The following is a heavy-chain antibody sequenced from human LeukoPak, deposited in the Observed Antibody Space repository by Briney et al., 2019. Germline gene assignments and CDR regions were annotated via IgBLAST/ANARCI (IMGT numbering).Heavy chain of an antibody. J-gene: IGHJ4*02. CDR2: INPSGGST. V-gene: IGHV1-46*01. CDR3: ASPLLRLGELSLIY. Sequence: ASVKVSCKTSGYTFTSYYMHWVRQAPGQGLEWMGIINPSGGSTNYAQKFQGRVTMTRDTSTSTAYMELRSLRSDDTAVYYCASPLLRLGELSLIYWGQGTLVTVSS. D-gene: IGHD3-16*02. CDR1: GYTFTSYY.